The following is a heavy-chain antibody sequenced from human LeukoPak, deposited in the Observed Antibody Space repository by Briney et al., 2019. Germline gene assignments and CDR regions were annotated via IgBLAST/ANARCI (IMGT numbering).Heavy chain of an antibody. J-gene: IGHJ4*02. CDR2: IIPILDMA. V-gene: IGHV1-69*02. CDR1: GGTFNSYI. Sequence: ASVKVSCKASGGTFNSYIMSWVRQAPGQGLEWMGRIIPILDMANYAQKFQGRVTITADKSTSTAYMELSSLTSEDTAVYYCARGPLNSAAAAGHSLEYWGQGTPVTVSS. D-gene: IGHD6-13*01. CDR3: ARGPLNSAAAAGHSLEY.